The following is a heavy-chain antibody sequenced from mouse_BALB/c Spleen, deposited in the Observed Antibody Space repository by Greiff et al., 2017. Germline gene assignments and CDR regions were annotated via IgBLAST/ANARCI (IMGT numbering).Heavy chain of an antibody. CDR2: INPNNGGT. CDR1: GYTFTDYN. CDR3: AREDLDY. Sequence: VQLKESGPELVKPGASVKIPCKASGYTFTDYNMDWVKQSHGKSLEWIGDINPNNGGTIYNQKFKGKATMTVDKSSSTAYMELARLTSEDSAIYYCAREDLDYWGQGTTLTVSS. J-gene: IGHJ2*01. V-gene: IGHV1-18*01.